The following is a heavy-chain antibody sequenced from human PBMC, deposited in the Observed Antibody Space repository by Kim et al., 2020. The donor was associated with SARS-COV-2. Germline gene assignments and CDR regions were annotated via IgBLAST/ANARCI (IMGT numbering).Heavy chain of an antibody. J-gene: IGHJ5*02. V-gene: IGHV3-53*01. D-gene: IGHD3-10*01. CDR3: GGYNVYYGSGVHEWFDP. CDR2: IYSGGST. Sequence: GGSLRLSCAASGLTVSNSFMSWVRQVPGKGLECVSLIYSGGSTYYADSVAGRFTVSRDGSKNTLYLQMNSLRAEDTAVYDCGGYNVYYGSGVHEWFDPRG. CDR1: GLTVSNSF.